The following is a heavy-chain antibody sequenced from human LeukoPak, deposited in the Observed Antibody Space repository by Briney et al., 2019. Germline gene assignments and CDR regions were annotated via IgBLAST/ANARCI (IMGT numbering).Heavy chain of an antibody. V-gene: IGHV3-74*01. CDR3: ATDGGYAFDI. D-gene: IGHD3-10*01. CDR2: IISDGSFT. CDR1: AFTFSTTW. J-gene: IGHJ3*02. Sequence: PGGSLRLPCAASAFTFSTTWMHWVRQAPGKGLVWVSRIISDGSFTTYADSVKGRFTISRDNAKNMLYLQMNNLRAEDTAVYYCATDGGYAFDIWGQGTMVTVSS.